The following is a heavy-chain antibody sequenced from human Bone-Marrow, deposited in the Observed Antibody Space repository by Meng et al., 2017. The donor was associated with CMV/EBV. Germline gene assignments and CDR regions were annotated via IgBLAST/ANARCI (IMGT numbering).Heavy chain of an antibody. CDR1: GYTFTSYY. CDR2: INPSGGST. CDR3: AIHLGDSPYYGLDV. Sequence: ASVKVSCKASGYTFTSYYMHWVRQAPGQGLEWMGIINPSGGSTSYAQKFQGRVTMTRDTSTNTVYMELSSLRSEDTAVYHCAIHLGDSPYYGLDVCGQGTTVTVSS. D-gene: IGHD6-13*01. V-gene: IGHV1-46*01. J-gene: IGHJ6*02.